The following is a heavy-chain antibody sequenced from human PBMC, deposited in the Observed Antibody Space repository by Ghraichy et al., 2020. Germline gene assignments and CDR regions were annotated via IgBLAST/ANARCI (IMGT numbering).Heavy chain of an antibody. CDR3: ARGHRSSWFDP. D-gene: IGHD1-26*01. CDR2: INHSGST. Sequence: SETLSLTCAVYGGSLSGYYWSWIRQPPGKGLEWIGEINHSGSTNYNPSLKSRVTISVDTSKNQFSLKLSSVTAADTAVYYCARGHRSSWFDPWGQGTLVTVSS. J-gene: IGHJ5*02. V-gene: IGHV4-34*01. CDR1: GGSLSGYY.